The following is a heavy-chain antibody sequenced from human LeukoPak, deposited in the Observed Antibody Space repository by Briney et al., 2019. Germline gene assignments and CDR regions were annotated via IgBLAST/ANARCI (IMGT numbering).Heavy chain of an antibody. CDR3: ARRSDYYHHGMDV. CDR2: INPSGGST. Sequence: ASVKVSCKASGYTFTTYYMHWVRRAPGQGLEWMGIINPSGGSTTYAQKFQGRVTMTRDTSTTTVYVELSSLRSEDTAVYYCARRSDYYHHGMDVWGQGTTVTVSS. CDR1: GYTFTTYY. J-gene: IGHJ6*02. V-gene: IGHV1-46*01.